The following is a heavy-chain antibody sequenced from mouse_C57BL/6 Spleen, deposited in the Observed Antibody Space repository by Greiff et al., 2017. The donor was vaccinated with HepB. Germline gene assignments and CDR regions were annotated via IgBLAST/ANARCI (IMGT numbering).Heavy chain of an antibody. CDR2: INPNNGGT. V-gene: IGHV1-26*01. Sequence: VQLQQSGPELVKPGASVKISCKASGYTFTDYYMNWVKQSHGKSLEWIGDINPNNGGTSYNQKFKGKATLTVDKSSSTAYMELRSLTSEDSAVYYCARDPLNYGDERGYFDVWGTGTTVTVSS. J-gene: IGHJ1*03. D-gene: IGHD2-13*01. CDR3: ARDPLNYGDERGYFDV. CDR1: GYTFTDYY.